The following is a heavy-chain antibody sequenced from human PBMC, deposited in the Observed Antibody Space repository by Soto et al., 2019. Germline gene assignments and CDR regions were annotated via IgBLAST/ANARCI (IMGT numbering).Heavy chain of an antibody. CDR2: ISAHNGNT. CDR1: GYAFTTYG. D-gene: IGHD1-1*01. V-gene: IGHV1-18*01. CDR3: ARGRYGDY. Sequence: QVHLVQSGAEVKKPGASVKVSCQGSGYAFTTYGITWVRQDPGQGLEWMGWISAHNGNTNYAQKRQGRVTVTRDTSTSTAYMELRSLRYDDTAVDYCARGRYGDYWGQGALVTVSS. J-gene: IGHJ4*02.